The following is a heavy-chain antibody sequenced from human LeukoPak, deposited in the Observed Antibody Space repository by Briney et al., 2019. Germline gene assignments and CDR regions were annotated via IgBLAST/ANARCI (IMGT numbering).Heavy chain of an antibody. J-gene: IGHJ4*02. CDR1: GFTFSNAW. CDR2: IKSKTDGGTA. Sequence: GGSLRLSCAASGFTFSNAWMSWVRLAPGKGLEWVGRIKSKTDGGTADYAAPVKGRFTISRDDSKNTLYLQMNSLKTEDTAVYYCTTDLEYYDSSGYYHFDYWGQGTLVTVSS. D-gene: IGHD3-22*01. CDR3: TTDLEYYDSSGYYHFDY. V-gene: IGHV3-15*01.